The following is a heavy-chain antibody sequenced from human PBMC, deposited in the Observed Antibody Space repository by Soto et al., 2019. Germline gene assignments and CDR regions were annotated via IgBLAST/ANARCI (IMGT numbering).Heavy chain of an antibody. V-gene: IGHV1-2*04. CDR3: ARGGYSGYGKSFDY. CDR2: INPNRGGT. J-gene: IGHJ4*02. CDR1: RSAFTGYY. D-gene: IGHD5-12*01. Sequence: VXXSYRAPRSAFTGYYVDCVRQAAGQGLEWMGWINPNRGGTNYAQKFQGWVTMTRDTSISTAYMELSRLRPDDTAVYYCARGGYSGYGKSFDYWGQGTLVTVSS.